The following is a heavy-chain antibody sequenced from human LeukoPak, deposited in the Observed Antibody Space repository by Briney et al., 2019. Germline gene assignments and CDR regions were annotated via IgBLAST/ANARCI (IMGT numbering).Heavy chain of an antibody. J-gene: IGHJ6*02. CDR2: ISGASTYI. CDR1: GFTFSSYS. D-gene: IGHD2-2*01. CDR3: ARDTNIWSSSGYSYGMDV. Sequence: GGSLRLSCAASGFTFSSYSMNWVRQAPGKGLEWVSSISGASTYISYADSVKGRITISRDNAQNSLYLRLSSLRVEDTAVYFCARDTNIWSSSGYSYGMDVWGQGTTVTVSS. V-gene: IGHV3-21*01.